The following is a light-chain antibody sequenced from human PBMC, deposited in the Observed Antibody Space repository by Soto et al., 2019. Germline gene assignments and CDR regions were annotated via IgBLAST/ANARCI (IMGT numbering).Light chain of an antibody. J-gene: IGLJ1*01. CDR1: SSDVGGYNY. V-gene: IGLV2-14*03. Sequence: QSALTQPASVSGSPGQSITISCTGTSSDVGGYNYVSWYQQHPGKAPKLMMYDFNSRPSGVSNRFSGSKSGNTASLTISGLQAEDEADYYCSSYTSSGTRVFGAGTKLTVL. CDR2: DFN. CDR3: SSYTSSGTRV.